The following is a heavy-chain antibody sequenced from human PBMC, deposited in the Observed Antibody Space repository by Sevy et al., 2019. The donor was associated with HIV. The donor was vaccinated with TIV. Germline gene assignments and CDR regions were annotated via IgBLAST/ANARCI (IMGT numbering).Heavy chain of an antibody. CDR2: ISWNSGSI. D-gene: IGHD6-25*01. CDR1: GFTFDDYA. CDR3: AKDEGYSSARIDY. V-gene: IGHV3-9*01. Sequence: GGCLRLYCAASGFTFDDYAMHWVRQAPGKGLECVSGISWNSGSIGYADSVKGRFTISRDNAKNSLYLQMNSLRAEDTALYYCAKDEGYSSARIDYWGQGTLVTVSS. J-gene: IGHJ4*02.